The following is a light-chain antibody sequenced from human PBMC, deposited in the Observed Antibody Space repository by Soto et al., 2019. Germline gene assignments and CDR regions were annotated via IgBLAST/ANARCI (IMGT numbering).Light chain of an antibody. CDR1: QSVSSY. J-gene: IGKJ5*01. V-gene: IGKV3-11*01. CDR2: DAS. Sequence: EIVLTQSLATLSLSPGERAALSCRASQSVSSYLAWYQQKPGQAPRLLIYDASNRATGIPARFSGNGSGTDFTLTISSLEPEDFAVYYCQQRSNWPPTFGQGTRLEIK. CDR3: QQRSNWPPT.